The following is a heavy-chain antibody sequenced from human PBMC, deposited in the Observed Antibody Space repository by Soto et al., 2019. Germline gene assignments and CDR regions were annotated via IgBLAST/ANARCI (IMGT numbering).Heavy chain of an antibody. Sequence: QVQLVESGGGVVQPGRSLRLSCAASGFTFSSYGMHWVRQAPGKGLEWVAVISYDGSNKYYADSVKGRFTISRDNSKNTLYLQMNSLRAEDTAVYYCAKVFDVWGQGTTVTVSS. CDR3: AKVFDV. CDR2: ISYDGSNK. D-gene: IGHD3-10*02. V-gene: IGHV3-30*18. CDR1: GFTFSSYG. J-gene: IGHJ6*02.